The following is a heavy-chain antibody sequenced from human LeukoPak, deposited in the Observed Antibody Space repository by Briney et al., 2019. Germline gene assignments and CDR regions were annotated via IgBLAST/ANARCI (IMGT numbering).Heavy chain of an antibody. V-gene: IGHV3-15*01. CDR3: SWFSFDY. J-gene: IGHJ4*02. CDR1: GFTFSSYS. CDR2: IKSKTDGGTT. Sequence: GGSLRLSCAASGFTFSSYSMNWVRQAPGKGLEWVGRIKSKTDGGTTDYAAPVKGRFTISRDDSKNTLYLQMNSLKTEDTAVYCSSWFSFDYWGQGTLVTVSS. D-gene: IGHD6-13*01.